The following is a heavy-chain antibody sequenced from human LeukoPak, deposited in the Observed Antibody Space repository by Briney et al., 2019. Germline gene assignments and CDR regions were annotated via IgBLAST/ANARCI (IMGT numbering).Heavy chain of an antibody. CDR1: GGSFSNHY. D-gene: IGHD3-10*01. Sequence: SETLSLTCTVSGGSFSNHYWTWMRQPPGKGLEWIGYIHYSGSTKYNPYLKRRINISVDTSKNQFSLKVNSVTAADTAVYYCAGERTDARSWIDPWGQGTLVTVSS. V-gene: IGHV4-59*11. CDR3: AGERTDARSWIDP. J-gene: IGHJ5*02. CDR2: IHYSGST.